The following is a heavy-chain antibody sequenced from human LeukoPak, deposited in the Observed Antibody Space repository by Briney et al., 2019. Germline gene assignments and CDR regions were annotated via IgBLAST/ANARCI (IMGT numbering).Heavy chain of an antibody. V-gene: IGHV3-20*04. CDR3: ARDEKYGDYFRYYYYMDV. Sequence: PGGSLRLSCAASGFTFGNYAMSWVRQAPGKGLEWVSGINWNGGSTGYVDSVKGQFTISRDNAKNSLYLQMNSLRAEDTALYYCARDEKYGDYFRYYYYMDVWGKGTTVTISS. D-gene: IGHD4-17*01. CDR1: GFTFGNYA. CDR2: INWNGGST. J-gene: IGHJ6*03.